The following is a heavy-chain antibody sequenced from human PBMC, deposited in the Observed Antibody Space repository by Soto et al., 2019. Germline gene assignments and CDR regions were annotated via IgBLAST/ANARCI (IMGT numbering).Heavy chain of an antibody. J-gene: IGHJ4*02. Sequence: GVSLRLSCAASGFTFSSYAMSWVRQAPGKGLEWVSAISGSGGSTYYADSVKGRFTISRDNSKNTLYLQMNSLRAEDTAVYYCAKDRNYYDSSGYLSPSDYWGQGTLVTVSS. CDR3: AKDRNYYDSSGYLSPSDY. CDR1: GFTFSSYA. V-gene: IGHV3-23*01. CDR2: ISGSGGST. D-gene: IGHD3-22*01.